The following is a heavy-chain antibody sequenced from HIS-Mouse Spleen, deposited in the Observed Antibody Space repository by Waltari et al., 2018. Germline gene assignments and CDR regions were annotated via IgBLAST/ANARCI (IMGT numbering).Heavy chain of an antibody. CDR3: AREIPYSSSWYDWYFDL. J-gene: IGHJ2*01. CDR2: IYYSGST. V-gene: IGHV4-39*07. CDR1: GGSISSSSYY. Sequence: QLQLQESGPGLVKPSETLSLTCTVSGGSISSSSYYWGWIRPPPGKGLEWLGSIYYSGSTYYNPALKSRVTISVDTSKNQFSLKLGSVTAADTAVYYCAREIPYSSSWYDWYFDLWGRGTLVTVSS. D-gene: IGHD6-13*01.